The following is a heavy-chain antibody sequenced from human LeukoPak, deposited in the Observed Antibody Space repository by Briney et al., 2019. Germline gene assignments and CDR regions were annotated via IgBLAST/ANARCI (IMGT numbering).Heavy chain of an antibody. CDR3: AREHHYDSSGYYPRPFDY. D-gene: IGHD3-22*01. J-gene: IGHJ4*02. V-gene: IGHV3-30*04. CDR2: ISYDGSNK. Sequence: GGSLRLSWAASGFTFSSYAMHWVRQAPGKGLEWVAVISYDGSNKYYADSVKGRFTISRDNSKNTLYLQMNSLRAEDTAVYYCAREHHYDSSGYYPRPFDYWGQGTLVTVSS. CDR1: GFTFSSYA.